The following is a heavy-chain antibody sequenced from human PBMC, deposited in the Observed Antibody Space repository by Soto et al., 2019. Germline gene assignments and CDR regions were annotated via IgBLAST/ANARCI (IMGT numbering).Heavy chain of an antibody. V-gene: IGHV3-48*02. D-gene: IGHD6-13*01. CDR3: ARGRFIPNIAAAGPTFDY. J-gene: IGHJ4*02. Sequence: GGSLRLSCAASGFTFSSYSMNWVRQAPGKGLEWVSYISSSSSTIYYADSVKGRFTISRDNAKNSLYLQMNSLRDEDTAVYYCARGRFIPNIAAAGPTFDYWGQGTLVTVSS. CDR1: GFTFSSYS. CDR2: ISSSSSTI.